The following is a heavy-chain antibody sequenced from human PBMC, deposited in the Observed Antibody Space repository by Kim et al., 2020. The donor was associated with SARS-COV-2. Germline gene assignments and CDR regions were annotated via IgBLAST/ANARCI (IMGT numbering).Heavy chain of an antibody. D-gene: IGHD5-12*01. CDR2: INPNSGGT. Sequence: ASVKVSCKASGYTFTGYYMHWVRQAPGQGLEWMGRINPNSGGTNYAQKFQGRVTMTRDTSISTAYMELSRLRSDDTAVYYCAREYSGYDRGPSFDYWGQGTLVTVSS. CDR1: GYTFTGYY. J-gene: IGHJ4*02. CDR3: AREYSGYDRGPSFDY. V-gene: IGHV1-2*06.